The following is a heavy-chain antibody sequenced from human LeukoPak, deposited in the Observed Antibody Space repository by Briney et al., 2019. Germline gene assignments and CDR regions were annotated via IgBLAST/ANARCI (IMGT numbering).Heavy chain of an antibody. CDR3: AREPAVTTADYGMDV. Sequence: ASVKVSCKASGYTFTSYGISWVRQAPGQGLEWMGWINPNSGGTNYAQKFQGWVTMTRDTSISTAYMELSRLRSDDTAVYYCAREPAVTTADYGMDVWGQGTTVTVSS. CDR1: GYTFTSYG. CDR2: INPNSGGT. D-gene: IGHD4-17*01. V-gene: IGHV1-2*04. J-gene: IGHJ6*02.